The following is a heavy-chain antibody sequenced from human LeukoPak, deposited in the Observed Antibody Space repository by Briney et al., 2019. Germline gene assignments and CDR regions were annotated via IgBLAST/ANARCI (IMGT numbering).Heavy chain of an antibody. CDR3: ARDSKTFAFDI. Sequence: GRSLRLSCAASGFTFSSYGMHWVRQAPGNGLEWVAVIWYDGSNKYYADSVKGRFTISRDNSKNTLYLQMNSLRAEDTAVYYCARDSKTFAFDIWGQGTMVTVSS. D-gene: IGHD2-2*01. V-gene: IGHV3-33*01. CDR2: IWYDGSNK. CDR1: GFTFSSYG. J-gene: IGHJ3*02.